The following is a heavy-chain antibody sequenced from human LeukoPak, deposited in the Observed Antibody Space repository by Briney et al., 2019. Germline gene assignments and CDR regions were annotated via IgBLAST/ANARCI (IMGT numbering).Heavy chain of an antibody. Sequence: SETLSLTCTVSGGSISSYYWSWIRQPPGKGLEWIGYIYYSGSTNYNPSLKSRVTISVDTSKNQFSLKLSSVTAADTAVYYCARDDGFGELYAFDIWGQGTMVTVSS. CDR1: GGSISSYY. CDR2: IYYSGST. D-gene: IGHD3-10*01. V-gene: IGHV4-59*01. CDR3: ARDDGFGELYAFDI. J-gene: IGHJ3*02.